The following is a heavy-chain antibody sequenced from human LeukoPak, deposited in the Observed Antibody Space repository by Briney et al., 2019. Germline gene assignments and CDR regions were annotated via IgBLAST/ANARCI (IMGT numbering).Heavy chain of an antibody. CDR3: AKQLGYCSDGSCYFPY. CDR2: ISNNGGYT. V-gene: IGHV3-23*01. J-gene: IGHJ4*02. D-gene: IGHD2-15*01. CDR1: GFTFSSSA. Sequence: GGSLRLSCAASGFTFSSSAMSWVRQAPGKGLEWVSAISNNGGYTYYADSVQGRFTISRDNSKSTLCLQMNSLRAEDTAVYYCAKQLGYCSDGSCYFPYWGQGTLITVSS.